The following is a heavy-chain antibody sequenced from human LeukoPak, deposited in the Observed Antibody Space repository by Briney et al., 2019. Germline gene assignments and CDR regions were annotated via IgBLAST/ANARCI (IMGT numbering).Heavy chain of an antibody. CDR1: GGSISSGSYY. Sequence: PSQTLSLTCTVSGGSISSGSYYWSWIRQPAGKGLEWIGRIYTSGSTNYNPSLKSRVTISVDTSKNQFSLKLSSVTAADTAVYYCARESMLVGEDYYYYMDVWGKGTTVTVSS. V-gene: IGHV4-61*02. J-gene: IGHJ6*03. D-gene: IGHD3-10*01. CDR3: ARESMLVGEDYYYYMDV. CDR2: IYTSGST.